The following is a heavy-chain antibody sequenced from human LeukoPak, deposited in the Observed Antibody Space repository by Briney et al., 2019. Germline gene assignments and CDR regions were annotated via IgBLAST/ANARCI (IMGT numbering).Heavy chain of an antibody. J-gene: IGHJ4*02. CDR1: GFTFSTYA. CDR2: ISSIGGST. V-gene: IGHV3-64*01. D-gene: IGHD2-21*01. Sequence: AGSLRLSCAASGFTFSTYALHWVRQGPGKELEYFSAISSIGGSTYYANSVKGRFTISRDNSKNTLYLQMGSLKPEDTAVYYCARVGDNTAFDYWGQGTLVTVSS. CDR3: ARVGDNTAFDY.